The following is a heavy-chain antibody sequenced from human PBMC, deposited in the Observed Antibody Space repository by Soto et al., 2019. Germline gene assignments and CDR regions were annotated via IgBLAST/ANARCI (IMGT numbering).Heavy chain of an antibody. CDR2: INPHRGGT. D-gene: IGHD3-16*01. CDR1: GYTFTGYY. V-gene: IGHV1-2*02. J-gene: IGHJ4*02. CDR3: VREGGGGRLVDY. Sequence: QVQLVQSGAEVKKPGASVKVSCKASGYTFTGYYMHWVRQAPGQGLEWMGCINPHRGGTNYAQKLQGRGTMTRDTSISTAYMELSRLTSYDTAVYYCVREGGGGRLVDYWVQGTLVTVSS.